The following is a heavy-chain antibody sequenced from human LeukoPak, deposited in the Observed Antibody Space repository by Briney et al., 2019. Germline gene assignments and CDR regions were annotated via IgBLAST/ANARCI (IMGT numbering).Heavy chain of an antibody. J-gene: IGHJ4*02. D-gene: IGHD3-22*01. CDR1: GASISIYY. CDR3: AGSGRYYESSGYYYVVY. V-gene: IGHV4-59*08. Sequence: KPAETLSLTCTVSGASISIYYWSWTRQPPGKGLECIGYTYNSGSTNYNPSLKSRVAISVDTSKNQFSLQLSSVAAADTAVYYCAGSGRYYESSGYYYVVYWGQGTLVTVSS. CDR2: TYNSGST.